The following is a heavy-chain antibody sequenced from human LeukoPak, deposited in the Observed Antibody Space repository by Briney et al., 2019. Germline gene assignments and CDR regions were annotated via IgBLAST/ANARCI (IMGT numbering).Heavy chain of an antibody. Sequence: GRSLRLSCAASGFTFSSYAMRWVRQAPGKGLEGVAVISYDGSNKYYADSVKGRFTISRDNSKNTLYLQMKSLRAEDTAVYYCARDTRFLEWLYYYYYMDVWGKGTTVTVSS. CDR1: GFTFSSYA. CDR2: ISYDGSNK. D-gene: IGHD3-3*01. V-gene: IGHV3-30*01. CDR3: ARDTRFLEWLYYYYYMDV. J-gene: IGHJ6*03.